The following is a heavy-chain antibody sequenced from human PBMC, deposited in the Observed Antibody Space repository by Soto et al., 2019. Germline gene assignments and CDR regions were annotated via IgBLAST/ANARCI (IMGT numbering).Heavy chain of an antibody. D-gene: IGHD3-10*01. CDR3: VLTMVRGVIDYFDY. CDR2: INPSGGST. J-gene: IGHJ4*02. CDR1: GYTLTSYY. V-gene: IGHV1-46*01. Sequence: ASVKVSCTASGYTLTSYYMHWVRQAPGQGLEWMGIINPSGGSTSYAQKFQGRVTMTRDTSTSTVYMELSSLRSEDTAVYYCVLTMVRGVIDYFDYWGQGTLVTVSS.